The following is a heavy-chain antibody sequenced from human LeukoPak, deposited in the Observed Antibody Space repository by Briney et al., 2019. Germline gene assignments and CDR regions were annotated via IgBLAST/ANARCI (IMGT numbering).Heavy chain of an antibody. CDR3: AREIAAADPFDY. CDR1: GFTFSDYY. CDR2: ISSSGSTI. J-gene: IGHJ4*02. D-gene: IGHD6-13*01. Sequence: PGGSLRLSCAASGFTFSDYYMSRIRQAPGKGLEWVSYISSSGSTIYYADSVKGRFTISRDNAKNSLYLQMNSLRAEDTAVYYCAREIAAADPFDYWGQGTLVTVSS. V-gene: IGHV3-11*04.